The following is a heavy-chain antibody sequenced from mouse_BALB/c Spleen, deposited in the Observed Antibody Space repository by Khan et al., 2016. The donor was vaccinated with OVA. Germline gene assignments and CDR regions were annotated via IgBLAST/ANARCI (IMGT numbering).Heavy chain of an antibody. CDR3: ARVYGGDFDY. V-gene: IGHV3-2*02. Sequence: EVQLQESGPGLVKPSQSLYITCTVTGYSITSDYAWNWIRQFPGNKLEWMGFISYSGNTNYNPSLKSRISITRDTSKNQFFLQLNSVTTEDTATYYCARVYGGDFDYWGQGTTLTVSS. CDR2: ISYSGNT. D-gene: IGHD1-1*01. J-gene: IGHJ2*01. CDR1: GYSITSDYA.